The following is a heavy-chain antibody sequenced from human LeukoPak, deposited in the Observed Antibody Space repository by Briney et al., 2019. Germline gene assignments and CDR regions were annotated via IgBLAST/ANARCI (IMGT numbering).Heavy chain of an antibody. J-gene: IGHJ3*02. CDR3: YSTLVVVAATAAFDI. Sequence: GGSLRLSCAASGFTFSSYAMSWVRQAPGKGLEWVSAISGSGGSTYYADSVKGRFTISRDHSKNTLYLQMNSLRAEDTAVYYCYSTLVVVAATAAFDIWGQGTMVTVSS. CDR2: ISGSGGST. CDR1: GFTFSSYA. V-gene: IGHV3-23*01. D-gene: IGHD2-15*01.